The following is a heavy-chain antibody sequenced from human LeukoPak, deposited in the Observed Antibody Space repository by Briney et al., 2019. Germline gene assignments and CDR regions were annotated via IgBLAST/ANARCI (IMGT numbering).Heavy chain of an antibody. CDR3: AKSAAGYSYLEDY. Sequence: PGGSLRLSCAASGFTFSSYAMSWVRQAPGKGLEWVSAISGSGGSTYYADSVRGRFTISRDNSKNTLYLQMNSLRAEDTAVYHCAKSAAGYSYLEDYWGQGTLVTVSS. CDR2: ISGSGGST. J-gene: IGHJ4*02. CDR1: GFTFSSYA. V-gene: IGHV3-23*01. D-gene: IGHD5-18*01.